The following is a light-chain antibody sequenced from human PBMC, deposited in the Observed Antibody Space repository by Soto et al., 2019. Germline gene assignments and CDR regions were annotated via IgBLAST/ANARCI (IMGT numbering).Light chain of an antibody. Sequence: EIVLTQSPGTLSLSPGARATLSCRASQSVSSSYLAWYQQKPGQAPRLXXYGASSRATGIPDRFSGSGSGTDFTLTISRLETEDFAVYYCQQYGSSPPWTFGQGTKVDIK. V-gene: IGKV3-20*01. CDR1: QSVSSSY. J-gene: IGKJ1*01. CDR3: QQYGSSPPWT. CDR2: GAS.